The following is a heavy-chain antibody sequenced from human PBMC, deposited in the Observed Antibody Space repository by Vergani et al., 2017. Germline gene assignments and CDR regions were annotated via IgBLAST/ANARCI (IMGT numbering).Heavy chain of an antibody. Sequence: VQLVESGGGVVQPGGSLRLSCAASGFTFSSYAMHWVRQAPGKGLEWVAVISYDGSNKYYADSVKGRFTISRDNSKNTLYLQMNSLRAEDTAVYYCARAPVAAAGTDYFDYWGQGTLVTVSS. CDR1: GFTFSSYA. J-gene: IGHJ4*02. CDR2: ISYDGSNK. CDR3: ARAPVAAAGTDYFDY. V-gene: IGHV3-30*01. D-gene: IGHD6-13*01.